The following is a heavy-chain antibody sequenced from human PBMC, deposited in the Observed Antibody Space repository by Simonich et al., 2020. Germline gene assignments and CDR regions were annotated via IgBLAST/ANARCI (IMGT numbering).Heavy chain of an antibody. Sequence: QVQLVQSGAEVKKPGASVKVSCKASGYTFTGYYMHWVRQAPGQGLEGMGWNKPNRGGTNYEHKFQGRVTMTRDTSISTAYMELSRLRSDDTAVYYCARGRLTGDKGAFDIWGQGTMVTVSS. CDR2: NKPNRGGT. V-gene: IGHV1-2*07. D-gene: IGHD7-27*01. J-gene: IGHJ3*02. CDR1: GYTFTGYY. CDR3: ARGRLTGDKGAFDI.